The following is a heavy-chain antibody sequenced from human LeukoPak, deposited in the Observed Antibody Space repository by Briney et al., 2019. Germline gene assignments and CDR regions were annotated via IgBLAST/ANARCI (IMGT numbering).Heavy chain of an antibody. J-gene: IGHJ4*02. D-gene: IGHD2-21*02. Sequence: SETLSLTCNVAGGSINSSGYYWGWIRQPPGKGLEWIGEINHSGSTNYNPSLKSRVTISVDTSKSQFSLKLSSVTAADTAVYYCARVPALYCGGDCYRFRRYTYFDYWDQGTLVTVSS. CDR3: ARVPALYCGGDCYRFRRYTYFDY. CDR2: INHSGST. CDR1: GGSINSSGYY. V-gene: IGHV4-39*07.